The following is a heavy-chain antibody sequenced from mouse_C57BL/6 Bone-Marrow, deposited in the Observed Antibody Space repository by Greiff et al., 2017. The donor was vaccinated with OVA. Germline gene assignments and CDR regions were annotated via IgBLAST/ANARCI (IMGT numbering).Heavy chain of an antibody. CDR1: GFTFSDYG. CDR2: ISSGSSTI. Sequence: DVQLQESGGGLVKPGGSLKLSCAASGFTFSDYGMHWVRQAPEKGLEWVAYISSGSSTIYYADTVKGRFTISRDNAKNTLFLQMTSLRSEDTAMYYCARRFLWLRAYYYAMDYWGQGTSVTVSS. D-gene: IGHD2-2*01. J-gene: IGHJ4*01. V-gene: IGHV5-17*01. CDR3: ARRFLWLRAYYYAMDY.